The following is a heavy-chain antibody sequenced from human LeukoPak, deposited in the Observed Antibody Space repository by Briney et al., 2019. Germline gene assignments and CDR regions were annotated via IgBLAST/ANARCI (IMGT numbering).Heavy chain of an antibody. CDR3: AKGSNWGSEASLDY. J-gene: IGHJ4*02. Sequence: GGSLRLSCAASGFTFSSYSMNWVRQAPGKGLEWVSSISSSSSYIYYADSVKGRFTISRDNAKNSLYLQMNSLRAEDTAVYYCAKGSNWGSEASLDYWGQGTLVTVSS. CDR1: GFTFSSYS. D-gene: IGHD7-27*01. V-gene: IGHV3-21*01. CDR2: ISSSSSYI.